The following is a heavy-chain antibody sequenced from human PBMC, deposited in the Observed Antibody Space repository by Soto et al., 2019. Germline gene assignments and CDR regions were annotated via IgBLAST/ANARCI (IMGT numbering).Heavy chain of an antibody. V-gene: IGHV1-8*01. CDR3: ARGRIAARPRGIDY. CDR2: MNPNSGNT. J-gene: IGHJ4*02. CDR1: GYTFTSYD. Sequence: ASVKVSCKASGYTFTSYDINWVRQATGQGLEWMGWMNPNSGNTGYAQKFQGRVTMTRNTSIGTAYMELSSLRSEDTAVYYCARGRIAARPRGIDYWGQGTLVTVS. D-gene: IGHD6-6*01.